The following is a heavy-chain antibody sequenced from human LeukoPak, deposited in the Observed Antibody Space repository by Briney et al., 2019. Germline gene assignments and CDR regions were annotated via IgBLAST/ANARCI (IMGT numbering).Heavy chain of an antibody. Sequence: SVKLSCKASGGTFSSYAISWVRQAPGQGLEWVGGIIPIFGTANYAHTFQGRVTITADESTSTAYMELNSLLTDGTAVDYCASYWGYCSGGSCYSHSYYYMDVWGKRTTVTVSS. D-gene: IGHD2-15*01. J-gene: IGHJ6*03. CDR1: GGTFSSYA. V-gene: IGHV1-69*01. CDR3: ASYWGYCSGGSCYSHSYYYMDV. CDR2: IIPIFGTA.